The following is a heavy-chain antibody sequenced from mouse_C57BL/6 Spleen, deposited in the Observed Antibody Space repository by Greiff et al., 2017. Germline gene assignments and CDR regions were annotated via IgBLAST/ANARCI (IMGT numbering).Heavy chain of an antibody. CDR1: GFSLTSYG. D-gene: IGHD1-1*01. CDR2: IWRGGST. Sequence: VKVVESGPGLVQPSQSLSITCTVSGFSLTSYGVHWVRQSPGKGLEWLGVIWRGGSTDYNAAFMSRLSITKDNSKSQVFFKMNSLQADDTAIYYCAGSNWYFDVWGTGTTVTVSS. V-gene: IGHV2-5*01. CDR3: AGSNWYFDV. J-gene: IGHJ1*03.